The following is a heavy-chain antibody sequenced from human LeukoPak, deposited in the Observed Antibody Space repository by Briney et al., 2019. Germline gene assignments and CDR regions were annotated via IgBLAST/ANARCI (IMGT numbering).Heavy chain of an antibody. CDR2: MNPGSGDT. CDR1: GYTFTTRD. CDR3: AREDYHGSGSYYY. Sequence: GASVKVSCKASGYTFTTRDLTWVRQATGQGLEWMGWMNPGSGDTAYAQKFQGRVTMTRNTSISTAYMELSSLRSEDTAVYYCAREDYHGSGSYYYWGQGTLVTVSS. J-gene: IGHJ4*02. D-gene: IGHD3-10*01. V-gene: IGHV1-8*01.